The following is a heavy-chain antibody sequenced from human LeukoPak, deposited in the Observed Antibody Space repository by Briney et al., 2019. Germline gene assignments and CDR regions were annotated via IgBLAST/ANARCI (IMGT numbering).Heavy chain of an antibody. D-gene: IGHD3-22*01. CDR1: GGSISSSSYY. CDR2: ISSSGSTI. CDR3: ARQESRNYYFEGLDY. J-gene: IGHJ4*02. V-gene: IGHV3-11*04. Sequence: LSLTCTVSGGSISSSSYYWGWIRQPPGKGLEWVSYISSSGSTIYYADSVKGRFTIDRDNSKNIVYLQMNSLKPDDTAVYSCARQESRNYYFEGLDYWGQGTLVTVSS.